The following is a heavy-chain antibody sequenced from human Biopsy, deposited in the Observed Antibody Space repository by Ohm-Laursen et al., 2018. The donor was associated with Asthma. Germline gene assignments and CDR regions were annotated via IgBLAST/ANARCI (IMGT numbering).Heavy chain of an antibody. CDR3: ARMISYYHEMRAPFFDY. J-gene: IGHJ4*02. CDR1: GYTVTRYA. Sequence: ASVKVSCKASGYTVTRYAINWVRQAHGQGLEWMGWINTNTGNPTYAQGFTGRFVFSLDTSVNTAHLQISSLKAEDTAVYYCARMISYYHEMRAPFFDYWGQGTLVTVFS. V-gene: IGHV7-4-1*02. D-gene: IGHD3-22*01. CDR2: INTNTGNP.